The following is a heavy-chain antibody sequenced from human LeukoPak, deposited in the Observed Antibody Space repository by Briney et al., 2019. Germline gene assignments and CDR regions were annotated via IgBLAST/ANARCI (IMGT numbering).Heavy chain of an antibody. CDR3: ARDTSPRFGYFLFTDF. V-gene: IGHV1-2*02. J-gene: IGHJ4*02. CDR2: INPNNGGT. D-gene: IGHD2/OR15-2a*01. CDR1: GYSFTAYH. Sequence: GASVKVSCKASGYSFTAYHMHWVRQAPGQGLEWMGWINPNNGGTNYAQKFQDRVAMTWDTSIDTAYVELRRLKSDDTAVYYCARDTSPRFGYFLFTDFWGQGTLVTVSS.